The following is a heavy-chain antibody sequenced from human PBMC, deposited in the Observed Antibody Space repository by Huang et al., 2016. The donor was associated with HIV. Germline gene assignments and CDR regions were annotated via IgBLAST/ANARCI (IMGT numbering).Heavy chain of an antibody. CDR3: TRDGVAPDEEFDY. J-gene: IGHJ4*02. D-gene: IGHD5-12*01. CDR2: VNQNNGAT. Sequence: QVQLVQSGAEVKKPGASVKVSCKPSGYAFADYFIHWVRQAPGQGLEWMAWVNQNNGATNYDQKFLGRLTVTGDTSMRTAYMELSGLTSDDTAKYYCTRDGVAPDEEFDYWGQGTVIIVSS. V-gene: IGHV1-2*02. CDR1: GYAFADYF.